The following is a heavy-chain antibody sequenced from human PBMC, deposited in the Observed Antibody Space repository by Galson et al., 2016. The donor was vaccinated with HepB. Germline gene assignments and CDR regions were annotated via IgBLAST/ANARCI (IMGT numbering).Heavy chain of an antibody. Sequence: GSLRLSCAASGFTFTDYWMSWVRQAPGKGLEWVANIRQDGSETSYVASVKGRFTISRDNAKNSLYLQMTRLRVDDTTVYYCAREGSGGFDHWGQGTLVTVSS. CDR3: AREGSGGFDH. CDR2: IRQDGSET. D-gene: IGHD3-16*01. J-gene: IGHJ4*02. V-gene: IGHV3-7*01. CDR1: GFTFTDYW.